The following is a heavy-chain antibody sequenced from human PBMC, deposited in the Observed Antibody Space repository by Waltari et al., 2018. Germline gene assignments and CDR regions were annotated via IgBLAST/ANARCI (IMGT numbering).Heavy chain of an antibody. CDR3: AHSWDDCSSTSCYLVGWFDP. J-gene: IGHJ5*02. V-gene: IGHV2-5*01. Sequence: QITLKESGPTLVKPTQTLTLPCTFSGFSLSTSGFGIGCIRQPPGKALEWLALIYWNDDKRYSPSLKSRLTITKDTSKNQVVLTMTNMDPVDTATYYCAHSWDDCSSTSCYLVGWFDPWGQGTLVTVSS. D-gene: IGHD2-2*01. CDR1: GFSLSTSGFG. CDR2: IYWNDDK.